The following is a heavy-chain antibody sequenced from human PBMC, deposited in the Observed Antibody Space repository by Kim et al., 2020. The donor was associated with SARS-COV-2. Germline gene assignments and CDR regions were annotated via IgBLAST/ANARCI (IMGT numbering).Heavy chain of an antibody. V-gene: IGHV3-74*01. D-gene: IGHD1-26*01. CDR2: INSDGSST. CDR3: GRYSENYHAVDY. Sequence: GGSLRLSCAASGFSFSSYWMHWVRQAPGKGLVWVSRINSDGSSTSYADSVKDRFTVSRDNAKSTLSLQMNSLRAGDTAVYYCGRYSENYHAVDYWGQGILVTVSS. CDR1: GFSFSSYW. J-gene: IGHJ4*02.